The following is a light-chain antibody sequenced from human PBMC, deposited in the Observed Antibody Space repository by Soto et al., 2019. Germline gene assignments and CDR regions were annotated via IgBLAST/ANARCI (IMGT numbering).Light chain of an antibody. Sequence: DIVLMQSPGTLSLSPGERATLFCRARQGVSNVAWYQQYPGQAPRLLIYSTSRRAAGIPDMFSGSGSGTDFTLTISRLEPEHFAVYYCQQYGSSFSVGGGTKVDIK. CDR1: QGVSN. V-gene: IGKV3-20*01. CDR2: STS. J-gene: IGKJ4*01. CDR3: QQYGSSFS.